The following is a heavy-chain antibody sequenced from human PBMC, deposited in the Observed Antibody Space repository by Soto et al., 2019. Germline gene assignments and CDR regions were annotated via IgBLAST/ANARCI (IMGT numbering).Heavy chain of an antibody. J-gene: IGHJ4*02. D-gene: IGHD1-26*01. Sequence: GGALRLSCAASGFTFSRYSMNWVRQAPGKGLEWVSYISSSSGTIYYVDSVKGRFTISRDNAKNSLYLQMNSLRDEDTAVYYCARAPGGTYSSSDYWGQGTLVTVSS. CDR1: GFTFSRYS. CDR3: ARAPGGTYSSSDY. CDR2: ISSSSGTI. V-gene: IGHV3-48*02.